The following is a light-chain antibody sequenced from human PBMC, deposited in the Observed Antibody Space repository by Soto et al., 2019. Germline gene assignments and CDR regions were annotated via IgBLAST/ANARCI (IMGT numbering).Light chain of an antibody. CDR2: KES. CDR1: QSISSW. CDR3: QKYNRYSWT. J-gene: IGKJ1*01. V-gene: IGKV1-5*03. Sequence: DIQMTQSPSTLSASVGDRVTITCRASQSISSWLAWYQQKPGKAPKILIYKESSLESGVPSRLSGSGSGTELNLTISRLQPDDSATYYCQKYNRYSWTFGQGTKVDIK.